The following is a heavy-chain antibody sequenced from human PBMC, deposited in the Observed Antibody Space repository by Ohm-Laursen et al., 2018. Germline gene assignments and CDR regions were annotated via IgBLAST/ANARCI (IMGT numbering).Heavy chain of an antibody. V-gene: IGHV1-18*01. D-gene: IGHD3-22*01. CDR2: ISVYNGNT. J-gene: IGHJ4*02. CDR3: ARDRYDSSGYHVFDY. CDR1: GYTFTSYG. Sequence: ASSVKVSCKASGYTFTSYGISWVRQAPGQGLEWMGWISVYNGNTNYAKKLQGRVTMTTDTSTSIAYMELRSLRSDDTAVYYCARDRYDSSGYHVFDYWGQGTLVTVSS.